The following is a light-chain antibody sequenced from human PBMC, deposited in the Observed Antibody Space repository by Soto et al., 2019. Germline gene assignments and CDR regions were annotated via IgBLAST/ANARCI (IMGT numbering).Light chain of an antibody. CDR1: QSISSW. CDR2: KAT. J-gene: IGKJ1*01. Sequence: DIQMTQSPSTLSASVGDRVTITCRASQSISSWLAWYQQKPGKVPKLLIYKATSSESGVPSRFSGSGSGTDFTLTISSLQHDDFANYYCQKYNSYPLTFGQGTKVEIK. CDR3: QKYNSYPLT. V-gene: IGKV1-5*03.